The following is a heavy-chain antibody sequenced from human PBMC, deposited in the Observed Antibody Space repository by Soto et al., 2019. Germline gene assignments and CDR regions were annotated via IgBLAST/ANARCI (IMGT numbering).Heavy chain of an antibody. CDR3: SRGDY. Sequence: QVQLQESGPRLVRPSQTLSLTCTVSGESIDTAGYYWTWIRQRPGRGLEWLGFIYHSGATYYSSSMKSRLSISIDRSQNQFSLKVTSVTAADTAVYFCSRGDYSGQGMLVTVSS. CDR2: IYHSGAT. V-gene: IGHV4-31*03. J-gene: IGHJ4*02. CDR1: GESIDTAGYY.